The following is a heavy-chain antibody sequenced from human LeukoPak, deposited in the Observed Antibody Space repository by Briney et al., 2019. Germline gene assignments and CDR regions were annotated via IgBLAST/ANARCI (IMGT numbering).Heavy chain of an antibody. J-gene: IGHJ4*02. CDR3: AKGGFPYRITMVRGVNFDY. D-gene: IGHD3-10*01. CDR2: ISGSGGST. V-gene: IGHV3-23*01. Sequence: GGSLRLSCAASGFTFSSYAMSWVRQAPGKGLERVSAISGSGGSTYYADSVKGRFTISRDNSKNTLYLQMNSLRAEDTAVYYCAKGGFPYRITMVRGVNFDYWGQGTLVTVSS. CDR1: GFTFSSYA.